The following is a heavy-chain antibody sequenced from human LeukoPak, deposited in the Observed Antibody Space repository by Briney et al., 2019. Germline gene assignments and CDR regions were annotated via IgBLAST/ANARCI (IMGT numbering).Heavy chain of an antibody. CDR1: GYTLTELS. Sequence: ASVKVSCKVSGYTLTELSMHWVRQAPGKGLEWMGGFDPEDGETIYAQKFQGRVTMTEDTSTDTAYMELSSLRSEDTAVYYCATFAHCSSTSCHPRGYGMDVWGQGTTVTVSS. D-gene: IGHD2-2*01. V-gene: IGHV1-24*01. J-gene: IGHJ6*02. CDR2: FDPEDGET. CDR3: ATFAHCSSTSCHPRGYGMDV.